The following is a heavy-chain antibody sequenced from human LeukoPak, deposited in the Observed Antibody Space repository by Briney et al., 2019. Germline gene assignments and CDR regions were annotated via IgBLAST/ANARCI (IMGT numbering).Heavy chain of an antibody. CDR2: INSGGSMI. CDR1: GFSFSDCY. D-gene: IGHD3-10*01. Sequence: PGGSLRLSCAASGFSFSDCYMSWIRQAPGKGLEWVSYINSGGSMISYADSVKGRFTISRDNAQNSLFLQMNSLRAEDTAVYYRARQASGNYFDFWGQGTLVTVSS. J-gene: IGHJ4*02. V-gene: IGHV3-11*01. CDR3: ARQASGNYFDF.